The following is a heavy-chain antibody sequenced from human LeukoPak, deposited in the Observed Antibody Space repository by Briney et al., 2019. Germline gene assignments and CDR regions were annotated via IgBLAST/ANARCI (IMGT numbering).Heavy chain of an antibody. CDR1: GFTFSRYA. CDR3: ARRGFGEPPGPIDY. J-gene: IGHJ4*02. Sequence: GGPLTLSCAASGFTFSRYAITWLRYAPGKGLECASTVNDYGGFSYYAGSVKGWFAISRDKYKGALYLQMNSLRVEDTAVYYCARRGFGEPPGPIDYWGQGTLVTVSS. D-gene: IGHD3-10*01. CDR2: VNDYGGFS. V-gene: IGHV3-23*01.